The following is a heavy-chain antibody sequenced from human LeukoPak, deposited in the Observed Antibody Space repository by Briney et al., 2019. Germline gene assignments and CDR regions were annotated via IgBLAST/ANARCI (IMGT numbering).Heavy chain of an antibody. V-gene: IGHV5-51*01. CDR1: GYSFTSYW. Sequence: GESLKISCKGSGYSFTSYWIGWVRQMPGKGLEWMGIIYPGDSDTRYSPSFQGQVTISADKSISTAYLQWSSLKASDTAMYYCARPPTYCGGDCYSAPYYFDYWGQGTLVTASS. D-gene: IGHD2-21*02. CDR3: ARPPTYCGGDCYSAPYYFDY. CDR2: IYPGDSDT. J-gene: IGHJ4*02.